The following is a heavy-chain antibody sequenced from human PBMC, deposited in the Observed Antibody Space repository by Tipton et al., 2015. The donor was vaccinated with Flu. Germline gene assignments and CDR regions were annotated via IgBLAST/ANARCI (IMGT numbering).Heavy chain of an antibody. CDR3: ARGKTDMVALHFDQ. Sequence: SLRLSCAASGFTFSTYWMHWVRQAPGKGLEWISYISNGATNIYYGDSVKGRLTISRDNAKNALYLQMNSLRAEDTAVYYCARGKTDMVALHFDQWGQGTLVTVSS. V-gene: IGHV3-48*03. J-gene: IGHJ4*02. CDR1: GFTFSTYW. CDR2: ISNGATNI. D-gene: IGHD5-18*01.